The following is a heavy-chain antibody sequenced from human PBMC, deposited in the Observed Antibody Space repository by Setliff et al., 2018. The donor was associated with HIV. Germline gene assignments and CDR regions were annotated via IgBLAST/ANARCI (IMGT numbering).Heavy chain of an antibody. CDR1: GGSISSSTYY. J-gene: IGHJ5*02. V-gene: IGHV4-39*01. Sequence: SETLSLTCSVSGGSISSSTYYWAWIRQPPGRGLEWTGNMFYSGSTYYNPPLKSGVTISVDTSKNQFSLILGSVTAADTAVYYCARSRMGRGVIFDPWGQGILVTVSS. D-gene: IGHD3-10*01. CDR2: MFYSGST. CDR3: ARSRMGRGVIFDP.